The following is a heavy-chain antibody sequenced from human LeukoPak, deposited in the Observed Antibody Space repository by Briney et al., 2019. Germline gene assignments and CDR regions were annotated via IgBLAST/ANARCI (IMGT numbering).Heavy chain of an antibody. V-gene: IGHV4-34*01. D-gene: IGHD2-21*02. J-gene: IGHJ4*02. CDR3: ARGGDSYYFDY. CDR2: INHSGST. CDR1: GGSFSGYY. Sequence: SETLSLTCAVYGGSFSGYYWSWIRQPPGKGLEWIGEINHSGSTNYNPSLKSRVTISVDTSKNQFSLKLSSVTAADTAVYYCARGGDSYYFDYWGQRTLVTVSS.